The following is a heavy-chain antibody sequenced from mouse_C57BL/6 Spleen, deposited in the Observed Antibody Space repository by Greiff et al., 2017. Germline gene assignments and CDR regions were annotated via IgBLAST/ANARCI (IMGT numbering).Heavy chain of an antibody. CDR1: GFTFSDYY. CDR2: INYDGSST. CDR3: TKDRYSGSRPCYFDV. D-gene: IGHD1-1*01. V-gene: IGHV5-16*01. Sequence: EVQVVESEGGLVQPGSSMKLSCTASGFTFSDYYMAWVRQVPEKGLEWVANINYDGSSTYYLDSLKSRFIISRDTAKNILYLQMSSLKSEDTATYYCTKDRYSGSRPCYFDVWAQGPRSPSPQ. J-gene: IGHJ1*03.